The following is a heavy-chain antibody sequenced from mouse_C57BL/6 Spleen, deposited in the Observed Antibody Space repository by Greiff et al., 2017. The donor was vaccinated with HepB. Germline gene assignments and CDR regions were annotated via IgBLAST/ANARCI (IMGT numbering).Heavy chain of an antibody. CDR3: ARSGIYYGNCCDY. CDR2: ILPGSGST. Sequence: VQLQQSGAELMKPGASVKLSCKATGYTFTGYWIEWVKQRPGHGLEWIGEILPGSGSTNYNEKFKGKATFTADPPSNTAYMQLSSLTTEDSAIYYWARSGIYYGNCCDYWGQGTTRTVSS. D-gene: IGHD2-1*01. J-gene: IGHJ2*01. V-gene: IGHV1-9*01. CDR1: GYTFTGYW.